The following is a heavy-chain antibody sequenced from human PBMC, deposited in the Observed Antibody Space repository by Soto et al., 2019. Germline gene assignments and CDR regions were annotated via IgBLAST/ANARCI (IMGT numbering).Heavy chain of an antibody. CDR3: ARGYGSGSFGY. D-gene: IGHD3-10*01. J-gene: IGHJ4*02. CDR2: IYYSGST. Sequence: QLQLQESGPGLVKPSETLSLTCTVSGGSISSSSYYWGWIRQPPGKGLEWIGSIYYSGSTYYNPSLKSRVTISVDTSKNQFSLKLSSVTAADTAVYYCARGYGSGSFGYWGQGTLVTVSS. CDR1: GGSISSSSYY. V-gene: IGHV4-39*01.